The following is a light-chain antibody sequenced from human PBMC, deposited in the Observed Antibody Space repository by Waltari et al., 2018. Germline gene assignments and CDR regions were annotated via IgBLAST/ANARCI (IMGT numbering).Light chain of an antibody. CDR3: HQRTNWPPT. J-gene: IGKJ4*01. CDR2: DAS. Sequence: EVVLTQSPATLSLSPGERATLSCRASESVLSFLAWYQQKPGQAPRLLIYDASKRATGIPARFSGSGSGTDFTLTISSLEPEDFAVYYCHQRTNWPPTFGGGTKVEIK. CDR1: ESVLSF. V-gene: IGKV3-11*01.